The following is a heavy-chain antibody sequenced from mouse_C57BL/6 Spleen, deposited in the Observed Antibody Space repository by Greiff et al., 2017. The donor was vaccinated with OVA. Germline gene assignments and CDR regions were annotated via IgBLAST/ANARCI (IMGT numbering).Heavy chain of an antibody. V-gene: IGHV1-64*01. Sequence: QVQLQQPGAELVKPGASVKLSCKASGYTFTSYWMHWVKQRPGQGLEWIGMIHPNSGSTNYNEKFKSKATLTVDKSSSTAYMQLSSLTSEDSAVYYCARPGYSLFDYWGQGTTLTVSS. CDR1: GYTFTSYW. CDR3: ARPGYSLFDY. D-gene: IGHD2-14*01. J-gene: IGHJ2*01. CDR2: IHPNSGST.